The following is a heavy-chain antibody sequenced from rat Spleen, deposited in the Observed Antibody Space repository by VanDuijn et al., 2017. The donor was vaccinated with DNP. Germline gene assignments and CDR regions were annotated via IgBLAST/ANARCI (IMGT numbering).Heavy chain of an antibody. D-gene: IGHD4-3*01. CDR2: ISYDGGST. Sequence: EVQLVESGGGLVQPGRSLKLSCAASGFTFSDYYMAWVRQAPTKGLEWVASISYDGGSTYYRDSVKGRFTISRDNAKSSLYLQMDSLRSEDTATYYCTTSLGGFGVPDYWGQGVMVTVSS. CDR1: GFTFSDYY. V-gene: IGHV5-20*01. J-gene: IGHJ2*01. CDR3: TTSLGGFGVPDY.